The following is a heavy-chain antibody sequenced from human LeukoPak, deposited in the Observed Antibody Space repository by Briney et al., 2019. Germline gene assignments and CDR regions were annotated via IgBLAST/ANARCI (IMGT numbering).Heavy chain of an antibody. D-gene: IGHD4-17*01. CDR2: IYYSGST. J-gene: IGHJ5*02. V-gene: IGHV4-59*01. Sequence: SETLSLTCTVSGSSISSYYWSWIRQPPGKGLEWIGYIYYSGSTNYNPSLRSRVTISVDTSKNQFSLKLSSVTAADTALYYCARYDYGDCWFDPWGQGTLVTVSS. CDR1: GSSISSYY. CDR3: ARYDYGDCWFDP.